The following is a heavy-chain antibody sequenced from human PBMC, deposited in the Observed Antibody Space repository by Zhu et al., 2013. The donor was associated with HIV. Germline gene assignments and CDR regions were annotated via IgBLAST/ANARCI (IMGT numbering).Heavy chain of an antibody. CDR3: AKENDYEYY. Sequence: EVQLVESGGGLVQPGRSLRLSCAASGFTFDDYAMHWVRQAPGKGLEWVSGISWNSGSIGYADSVKGRFTISRDNAKNSLYLQMNSLRAEDTALYYCAKENDYEYYWGQGTLVTVSS. D-gene: IGHD4-17*01. J-gene: IGHJ4*02. CDR1: GFTFDDYA. V-gene: IGHV3-9*01. CDR2: ISWNSGSI.